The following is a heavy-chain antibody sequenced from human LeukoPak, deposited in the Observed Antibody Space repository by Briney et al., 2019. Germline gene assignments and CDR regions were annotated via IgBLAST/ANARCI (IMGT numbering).Heavy chain of an antibody. D-gene: IGHD2-2*01. CDR1: GYAFSRSG. Sequence: ASVKVSCKASGYAFSRSGISWVRQAPGQGLEWMGWIGAYSGSTTCPQKFQGRVTMTTDTSTSAAYMELRSLTSDDTAVYYCARDHQFDFDYWGQGTMVTVSS. CDR2: IGAYSGST. CDR3: ARDHQFDFDY. V-gene: IGHV1-18*01. J-gene: IGHJ4*02.